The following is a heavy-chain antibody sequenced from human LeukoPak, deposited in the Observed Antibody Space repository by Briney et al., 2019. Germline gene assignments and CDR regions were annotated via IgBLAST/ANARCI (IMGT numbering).Heavy chain of an antibody. J-gene: IGHJ6*03. D-gene: IGHD2-15*01. CDR2: ISRSGSTK. CDR3: ARVLRYCSGGNCYSGGLGYMDI. CDR1: GFTFSDYN. Sequence: GGSLRLSCAASGFTFSDYNMRWIRQAPGKGLEWVSSISRSGSTKYYADSVKGRFTISRDNAKNSLFLQMNSLRAEDTAVYYCARVLRYCSGGNCYSGGLGYMDIWGKGTTVTISS. V-gene: IGHV3-11*01.